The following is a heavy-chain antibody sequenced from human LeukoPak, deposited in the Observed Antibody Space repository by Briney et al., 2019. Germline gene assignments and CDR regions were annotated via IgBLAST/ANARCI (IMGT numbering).Heavy chain of an antibody. CDR1: GFTFSSHW. D-gene: IGHD2-15*01. J-gene: IGHJ4*02. Sequence: GGSLRLSCAASGFTFSSHWMTWVRQAPGKGLEWVANTKEDGSKKNYVDSVKGRFTISRDNSKSTLCLQMNSLRAEDTAVYYCAKQLGYCSDGSCYFPYWGQGTLVTVSS. CDR3: AKQLGYCSDGSCYFPY. V-gene: IGHV3-7*03. CDR2: TKEDGSKK.